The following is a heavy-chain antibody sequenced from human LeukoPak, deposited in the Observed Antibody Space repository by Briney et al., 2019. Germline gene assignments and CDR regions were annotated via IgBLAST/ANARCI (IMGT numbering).Heavy chain of an antibody. J-gene: IGHJ4*02. CDR3: AIDSGSGVHY. CDR1: GGSISSCSYY. CDR2: IYYSGST. Sequence: PSETLSLTCTVSGGSISSCSYYWGWIRQPPWKGLEWIGSIYYSGSTYYNPSLKSRVTISVDTSKNQFSLKLSSVTAADTAVYDCAIDSGSGVHYLGQGTLVTVSS. D-gene: IGHD3-3*01. V-gene: IGHV4-39*02.